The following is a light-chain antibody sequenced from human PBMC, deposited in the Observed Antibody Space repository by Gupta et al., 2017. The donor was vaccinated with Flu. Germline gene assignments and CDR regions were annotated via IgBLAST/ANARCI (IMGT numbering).Light chain of an antibody. CDR3: QQYETEAVM. Sequence: PSTLAASVGARGTLTGRASQSIRSWLAWYQQKPVKAPNLLIYEASTLASGVPERVRGSGSGTEFTLTISRLKPDDFATYYCQQYETEAVMFGQGTRLEIK. J-gene: IGKJ1*01. V-gene: IGKV1-5*01. CDR2: EAS. CDR1: QSIRSW.